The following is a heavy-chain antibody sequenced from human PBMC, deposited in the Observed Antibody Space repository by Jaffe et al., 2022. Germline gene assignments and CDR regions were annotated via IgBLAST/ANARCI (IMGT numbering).Heavy chain of an antibody. Sequence: QVQLVQSGAEVKKPGSSVKVSCKASGGTFSSYAISWVRQAPGQGLEWMGGIIPIFGTANYAQKFQGRVTITADESTSTAYMELSSLRSEDTAVYYCASRYPTRIVVVVAATRYSAFDIWGQGTMVTVSS. J-gene: IGHJ3*02. V-gene: IGHV1-69*01. D-gene: IGHD2-15*01. CDR3: ASRYPTRIVVVVAATRYSAFDI. CDR2: IIPIFGTA. CDR1: GGTFSSYA.